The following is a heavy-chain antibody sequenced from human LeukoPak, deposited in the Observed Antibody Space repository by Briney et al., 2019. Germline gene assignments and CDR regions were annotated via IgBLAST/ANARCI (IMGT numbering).Heavy chain of an antibody. CDR3: AKGGIRYGYWFDH. J-gene: IGHJ5*02. CDR1: GFPLSSYS. Sequence: GGSLRLSCAASGFPLSSYSINWVRQAPGKGLEWVAYISSTGNSIFYADSVKGRFTISRDHAKNSLSLQLNSLRAEDTAVYYCAKGGIRYGYWFDHWGQGTLVTVSS. D-gene: IGHD3-10*01. V-gene: IGHV3-48*04. CDR2: ISSTGNSI.